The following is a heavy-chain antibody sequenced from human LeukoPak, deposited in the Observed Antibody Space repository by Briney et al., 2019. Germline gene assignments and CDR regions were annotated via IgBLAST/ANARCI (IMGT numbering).Heavy chain of an antibody. D-gene: IGHD2-21*01. CDR3: VRGDWYFES. CDR1: GFNFSDSR. J-gene: IGHJ4*02. CDR2: INRDGTEK. V-gene: IGHV3-7*04. Sequence: GGSLRLSCATSGFNFSDSRMTWVRQAPGKGLQWVANINRDGTEKHFLDSIEGRFTISRDNRKKSLYLQMNSLRPQDTAVYFCVRGDWYFESWGQGTLVSVSS.